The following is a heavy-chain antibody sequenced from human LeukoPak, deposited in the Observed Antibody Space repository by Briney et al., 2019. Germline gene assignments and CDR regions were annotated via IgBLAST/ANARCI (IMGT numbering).Heavy chain of an antibody. CDR2: FYYSGST. J-gene: IGHJ4*02. V-gene: IGHV4-59*01. D-gene: IGHD1-26*01. CDR3: ARGQGGNYYLNYFDY. Sequence: SETLSLTCTVTGGSFSTYYWSWIRQPPGKGLEWIGHFYYSGSTNYSPSLKSRVTISVDTSRNQFSLKLTSVTAADTAVYYCARGQGGNYYLNYFDYWGQGALVTVSS. CDR1: GGSFSTYY.